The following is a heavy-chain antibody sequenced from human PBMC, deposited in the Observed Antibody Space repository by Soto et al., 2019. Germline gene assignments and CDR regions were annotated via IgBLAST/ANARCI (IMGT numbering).Heavy chain of an antibody. CDR3: ARGVGITIPQENWFDP. CDR1: GGTFSSYA. Sequence: QVQLVQSGAEVKKPGSSVKVSCKASGGTFSSYAISWVRQAPGQGLEWMGGIIPIFGTANYTQKFQGRVTITADESTSTAYMELSSLRSEDTAVYYCARGVGITIPQENWFDPWGQGTLVTVSS. CDR2: IIPIFGTA. D-gene: IGHD3-9*01. V-gene: IGHV1-69*01. J-gene: IGHJ5*02.